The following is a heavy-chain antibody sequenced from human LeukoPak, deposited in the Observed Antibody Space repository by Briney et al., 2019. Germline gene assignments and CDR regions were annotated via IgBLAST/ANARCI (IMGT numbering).Heavy chain of an antibody. V-gene: IGHV3-7*01. CDR2: IKQDGSEK. CDR1: GFTFSSYW. D-gene: IGHD6-19*01. Sequence: PGGSLRLSCAASGFTFSSYWMSWVRQAPGKGLEWVANIKQDGSEKYYVDSVKGRFTISRDNAKNSLYLQMNSLRAEDRAVYYCARDRSSGWYDPADIWGQGTMVTVSS. CDR3: ARDRSSGWYDPADI. J-gene: IGHJ3*02.